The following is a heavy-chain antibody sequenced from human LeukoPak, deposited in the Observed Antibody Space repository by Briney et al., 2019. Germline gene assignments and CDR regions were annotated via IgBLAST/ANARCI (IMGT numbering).Heavy chain of an antibody. CDR3: ARTEMASSPRGYFDF. CDR2: IYYSGHS. V-gene: IGHV4-59*01. D-gene: IGHD5-24*01. J-gene: IGHJ4*02. Sequence: PSETLSLTCTVSGGSFTNYYWSWIRQPPGKGLEWIGFIYYSGHSDYNPSLRSRVTLSTDTSKRHFSLTLSSVTAADTAVYYCARTEMASSPRGYFDFWGQGTLVTVST. CDR1: GGSFTNYY.